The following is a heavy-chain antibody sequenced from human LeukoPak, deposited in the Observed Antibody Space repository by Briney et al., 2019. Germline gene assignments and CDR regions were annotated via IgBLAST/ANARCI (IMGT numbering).Heavy chain of an antibody. J-gene: IGHJ4*02. Sequence: GASVKVSCKASGYTFTSYGISWVRQAPGQGLEWMGWISAYNGNTNYAQKLQGRVTVTTDTSTSTAYMELRSLRSDDTAVYYCARDGRYYDFWSGYYYYFDYWGQGTLVTVSS. CDR1: GYTFTSYG. CDR3: ARDGRYYDFWSGYYYYFDY. V-gene: IGHV1-18*01. D-gene: IGHD3-3*01. CDR2: ISAYNGNT.